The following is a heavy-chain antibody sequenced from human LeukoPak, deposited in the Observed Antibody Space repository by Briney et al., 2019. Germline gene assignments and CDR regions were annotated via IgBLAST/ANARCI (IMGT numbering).Heavy chain of an antibody. V-gene: IGHV3-23*01. Sequence: PGGSLRLSCAASGFTFSSYAMSWVRQAPGKGLEWVSAISGSGGSTYYADSVKGRFTISRDNAKNSLYLQMNSLRAEDTAVYYCARFHSYGYTRDYYYGMDVWGQGTTVTVSS. CDR1: GFTFSSYA. J-gene: IGHJ6*02. CDR2: ISGSGGST. D-gene: IGHD5-18*01. CDR3: ARFHSYGYTRDYYYGMDV.